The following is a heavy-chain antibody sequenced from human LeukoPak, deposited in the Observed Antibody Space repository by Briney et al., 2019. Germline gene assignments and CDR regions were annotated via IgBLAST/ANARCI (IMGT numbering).Heavy chain of an antibody. J-gene: IGHJ4*02. D-gene: IGHD2-15*01. V-gene: IGHV7-4-1*02. CDR1: GYTFTSYG. Sequence: ASVKASCKASGYTFTSYGISWVRQAPGQGLEWMGWINTNTGNPNYAQGFKGRFVFSFDISVSTAYLQISSLKAEDTAVYYCAREVVVGAAAASFDYWGQGTLVTVSS. CDR2: INTNTGNP. CDR3: AREVVVGAAAASFDY.